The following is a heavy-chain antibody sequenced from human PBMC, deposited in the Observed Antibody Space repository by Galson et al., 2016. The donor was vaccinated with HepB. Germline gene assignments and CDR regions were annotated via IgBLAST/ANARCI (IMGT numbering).Heavy chain of an antibody. CDR3: AKPLGQYCNAGGGYPEYFDY. CDR2: IKSEIDGATI. J-gene: IGHJ4*02. V-gene: IGHV3-15*07. D-gene: IGHD2/OR15-2a*01. CDR1: GFSFTNAW. Sequence: SLRLSCAASGFSFTNAWMTWVRQAPGKGLEWVGRIKSEIDGATIDYAAPVKGRFTISRDTSKNTLYLQMNSLRAEDTAVYYCAKPLGQYCNAGGGYPEYFDYWGQGTLVTVSS.